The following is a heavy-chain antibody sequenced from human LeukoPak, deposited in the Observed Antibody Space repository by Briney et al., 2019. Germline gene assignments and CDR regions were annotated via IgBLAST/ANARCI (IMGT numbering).Heavy chain of an antibody. Sequence: ASVKLSCTASGYTLAGYYMHWVRQAPGQGLEWMGWINPNSGGTNYAQKFQGRVTMTSDTSISTAYMELSRLRSDDTAVYYCARDQARSAMVRGVIPGYWGQGTLVTVSS. CDR3: ARDQARSAMVRGVIPGY. J-gene: IGHJ4*02. CDR1: GYTLAGYY. CDR2: INPNSGGT. V-gene: IGHV1-2*02. D-gene: IGHD3-10*01.